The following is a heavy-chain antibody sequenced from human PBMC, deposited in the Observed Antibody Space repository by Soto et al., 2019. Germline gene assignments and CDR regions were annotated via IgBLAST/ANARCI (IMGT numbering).Heavy chain of an antibody. CDR1: GYAFTSYD. J-gene: IGHJ6*03. CDR2: MNSKTGNT. D-gene: IGHD2-2*01. CDR3: ARSADSSTSTYYYYYLDV. Sequence: QVQLVQSGAEVKKPGASVKVSCKASGYAFTSYDINWVRQATGQGPEWKGWMNSKTGNTGYAEKFQGRVTMTRNTSISTAYMELSGLRSDDTAVYYCARSADSSTSTYYYYYLDVWGKGTPVTVSS. V-gene: IGHV1-8*01.